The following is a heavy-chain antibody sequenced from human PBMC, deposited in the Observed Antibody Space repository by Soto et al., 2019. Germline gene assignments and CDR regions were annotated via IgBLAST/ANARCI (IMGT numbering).Heavy chain of an antibody. V-gene: IGHV4-39*01. J-gene: IGHJ6*02. Sequence: PSETLSLTCTVSGGSISSSSYYWGWIRQPPGKGLEWIGSIYYSGSTYYNPSLKSRVTISVDTSKNQFSLKLSSVTAADTAVYYCARLASHYYGSGSSRPLLYYYYGMDAWGQGTTVTVSS. D-gene: IGHD3-10*01. CDR2: IYYSGST. CDR3: ARLASHYYGSGSSRPLLYYYYGMDA. CDR1: GGSISSSSYY.